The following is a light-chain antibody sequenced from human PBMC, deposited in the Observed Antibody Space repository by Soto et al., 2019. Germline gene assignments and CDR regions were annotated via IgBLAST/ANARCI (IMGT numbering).Light chain of an antibody. CDR3: QQYGSSLPNT. CDR2: GAS. V-gene: IGKV3-20*01. Sequence: EIVLTQSPGTLSLSPGERATLSCRAGQSVSSSYLAWYQQKPGQAPRLLIYGASSRATGIPDRFSGSGSGTDFTLTISRLEPEDFAVYYCQQYGSSLPNTFGQGTKLEIK. J-gene: IGKJ2*01. CDR1: QSVSSSY.